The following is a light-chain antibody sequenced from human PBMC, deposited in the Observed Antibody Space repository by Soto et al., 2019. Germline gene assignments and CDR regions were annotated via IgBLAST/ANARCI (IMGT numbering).Light chain of an antibody. CDR3: QQRYSTPPT. CDR2: GGF. Sequence: DIQMTQSPSSLSASVGDRVTITCRASQSIRTSLNWYQQKPGTAPKLLIYGGFSLQSGAPSRFSGSGSGTDFTLTISSLQPEDFAVYYCQQRYSTPPTFGQGTKVEIK. J-gene: IGKJ2*01. CDR1: QSIRTS. V-gene: IGKV1-39*01.